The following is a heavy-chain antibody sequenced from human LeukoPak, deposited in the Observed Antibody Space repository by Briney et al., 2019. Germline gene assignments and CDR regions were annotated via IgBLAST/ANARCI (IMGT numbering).Heavy chain of an antibody. CDR1: GGSISSGSYY. V-gene: IGHV4-61*02. Sequence: SETLSLTCTVSGGSISSGSYYWSWIRQPAGKGLEWIGRIYSSGSTNYNPSLKSRVTISLDTSKNQFSLKLSSVTAADTAVYYCARGIVDYWGQGTLVTVSS. D-gene: IGHD1-26*01. CDR2: IYSSGST. J-gene: IGHJ4*02. CDR3: ARGIVDY.